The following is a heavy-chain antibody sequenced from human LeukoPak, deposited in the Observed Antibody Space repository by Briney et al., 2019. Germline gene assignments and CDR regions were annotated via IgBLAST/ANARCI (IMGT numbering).Heavy chain of an antibody. D-gene: IGHD6-19*01. CDR3: ARVNLGIAVAVYYYYYYMDV. Sequence: ASVKVSCKASGYTFTSYGISWVRQAPGQGLEWMGWIRAYNGNTNYAQKLQGRVTMTTDTSTSTAYMELRSLRSDDTAVYYCARVNLGIAVAVYYYYYYMDVWGKGTTVTVSS. V-gene: IGHV1-18*01. CDR2: IRAYNGNT. CDR1: GYTFTSYG. J-gene: IGHJ6*03.